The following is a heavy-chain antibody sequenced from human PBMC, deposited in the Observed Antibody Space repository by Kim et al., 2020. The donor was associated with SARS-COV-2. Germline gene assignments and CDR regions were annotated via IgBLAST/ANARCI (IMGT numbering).Heavy chain of an antibody. D-gene: IGHD3-10*01. Sequence: DSVKCRFTITRDNSKNTLYLQMNSLRAEDTAVYYCAKGAYYYGSGSGVDVWGKGTTVTVSS. V-gene: IGHV3-23*01. CDR3: AKGAYYYGSGSGVDV. J-gene: IGHJ6*04.